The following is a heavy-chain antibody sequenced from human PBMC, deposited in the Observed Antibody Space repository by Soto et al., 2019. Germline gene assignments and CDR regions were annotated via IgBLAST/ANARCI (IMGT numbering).Heavy chain of an antibody. CDR1: GFTFSRYS. CDR2: ISSTTNYI. J-gene: IGHJ6*02. V-gene: IGHV3-21*01. CDR3: ARVSGGTAAYYYYGMDV. D-gene: IGHD2-2*01. Sequence: GGSLRLSCAASGFTFSRYSMNWVRQAPGKGLEWVSSISSTTNYIYYADSMKGRFTVSRDNARNSLYLQMNSLRAEDTAVYYCARVSGGTAAYYYYGMDVWGQGTTVTVSS.